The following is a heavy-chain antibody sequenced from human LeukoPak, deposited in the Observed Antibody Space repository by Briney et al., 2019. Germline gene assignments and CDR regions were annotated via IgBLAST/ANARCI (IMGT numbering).Heavy chain of an antibody. Sequence: ASVKVSCKASGYTFTSYDINWVRQATGQGLECMGWMNPNSGNTGYAQKFQGRVTMTRNTSISTAYMELSSLRSEDTAVYYCARAPRGYSGYDGKSYYYYYMDVWGKGTPVTVSS. CDR1: GYTFTSYD. J-gene: IGHJ6*03. V-gene: IGHV1-8*01. D-gene: IGHD5-12*01. CDR3: ARAPRGYSGYDGKSYYYYYMDV. CDR2: MNPNSGNT.